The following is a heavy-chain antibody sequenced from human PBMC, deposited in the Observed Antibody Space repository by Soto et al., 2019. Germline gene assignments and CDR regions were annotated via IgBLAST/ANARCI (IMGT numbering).Heavy chain of an antibody. Sequence: SETLSLACTVSGGSISSYYWSWIRQPAGKGLEWIGRIYTSGSTNYNPSLKSRVTMSVDTSKNQFSLKLSSVTAADTAVYYCAREAGYCSGGSCRFFYGMDVWGQGTTVTVSS. CDR2: IYTSGST. CDR3: AREAGYCSGGSCRFFYGMDV. J-gene: IGHJ6*02. V-gene: IGHV4-4*07. CDR1: GGSISSYY. D-gene: IGHD2-15*01.